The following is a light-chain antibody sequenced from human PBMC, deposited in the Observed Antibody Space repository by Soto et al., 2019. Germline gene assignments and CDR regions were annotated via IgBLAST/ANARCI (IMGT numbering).Light chain of an antibody. CDR2: LNSDGSH. J-gene: IGLJ2*01. Sequence: QSVLAQSPSASASLGASVKLTCTLSSGRSGYAIAWHQQQPEKGPRYLMKLNSDGSHNRGDGIPDRFSGSSSGTERYLTISSLQSEDEADYYCQTWDTGIVVFGGGTKVTVL. CDR3: QTWDTGIVV. V-gene: IGLV4-69*01. CDR1: SGRSGYA.